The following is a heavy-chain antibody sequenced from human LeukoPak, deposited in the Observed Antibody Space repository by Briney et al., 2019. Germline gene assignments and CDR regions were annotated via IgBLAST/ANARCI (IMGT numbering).Heavy chain of an antibody. CDR2: VNQSGGS. D-gene: IGHD3/OR15-3a*01. V-gene: IGHV4-34*01. J-gene: IGHJ5*02. CDR1: GESFDSLY. CDR3: AVRLTPGRLGPATTWFDP. Sequence: SETLSLTCAVYGESFDSLYWNWVRQAPGKGLEWLGEVNQSGGSDYNPALESRVAISADASKRQFSLKLISVTAADTAVYYCAVRLTPGRLGPATTWFDPWGQGTLVSVSS.